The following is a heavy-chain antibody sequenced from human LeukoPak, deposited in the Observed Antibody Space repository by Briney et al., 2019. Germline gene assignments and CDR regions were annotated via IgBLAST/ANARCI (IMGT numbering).Heavy chain of an antibody. J-gene: IGHJ4*01. V-gene: IGHV4-59*12. D-gene: IGHD3/OR15-3a*01. CDR3: AILGRVTTYDFFDY. CDR2: IYYSGST. Sequence: SETLSLTCAVYGGSFSGYYRSWIRQPPGKGLEWIGYIYYSGSTNYRPSLESRVTISVDTSKNQFSLKLNSVTAADTAVYYCAILGRVTTYDFFDYWGHGFPVTVSS. CDR1: GGSFSGYY.